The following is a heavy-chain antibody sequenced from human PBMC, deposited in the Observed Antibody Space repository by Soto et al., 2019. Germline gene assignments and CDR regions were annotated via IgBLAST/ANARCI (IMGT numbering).Heavy chain of an antibody. D-gene: IGHD2-2*01. J-gene: IGHJ5*02. CDR1: GFTFSSYA. V-gene: IGHV3-23*01. CDR2: ISGSGGST. CDR3: AKDTVVVPAAMGSWFDP. Sequence: GGSLRLSCAASGFTFSSYAMSWVRQAPGKGLEWVSAISGSGGSTYYADSVKGRFTISRDNSKNTLYLQMNSLRAEDTAVYYCAKDTVVVPAAMGSWFDPWGQGTLVTVSS.